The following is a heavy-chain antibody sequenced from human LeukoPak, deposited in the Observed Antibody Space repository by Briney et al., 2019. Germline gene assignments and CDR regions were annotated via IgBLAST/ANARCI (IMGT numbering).Heavy chain of an antibody. CDR3: ARDSPPVVVVVITWEYDAFDI. V-gene: IGHV3-30-3*01. Sequence: GSLRLSCAASGFTFSSYAMHWVRQAPGKGLEWVAVISYDGSNKYYADSVKGRFTISRDNSKNTLYLQMNSLRAEDTAVYYCARDSPPVVVVVITWEYDAFDIWGQGTMVTVSS. CDR1: GFTFSSYA. J-gene: IGHJ3*02. CDR2: ISYDGSNK. D-gene: IGHD3-22*01.